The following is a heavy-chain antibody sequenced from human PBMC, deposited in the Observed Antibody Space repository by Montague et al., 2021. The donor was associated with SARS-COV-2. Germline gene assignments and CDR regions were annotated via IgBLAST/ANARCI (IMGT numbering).Heavy chain of an antibody. CDR2: IHHTGGS. J-gene: IGHJ5*02. D-gene: IGHD1-1*01. CDR3: ASHPVWQQLCT. CDR1: GASLASSYW. V-gene: IGHV4-4*02. Sequence: SETLSLTCAVSGASLASSYWWSWVRQSPGKGLEWIAEIHHTGGSNYNPSLVSRVTIFLDHSKNHLTLTLSSVTAADTAMYYCASHPVWQQLCTWGQGTLVTVSA.